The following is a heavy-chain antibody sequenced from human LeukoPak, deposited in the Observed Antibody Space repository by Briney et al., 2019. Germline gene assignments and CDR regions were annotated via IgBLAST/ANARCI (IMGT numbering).Heavy chain of an antibody. Sequence: SETLSLTCTLSGGFIGSFYWSWIRQSPGGDLEWIGHVSDFESFSDSDSESVDDSENTSYNPALKSRVTISLDTSKKQVSLKLRTVTAADTAIYFCAGGVTTFFDHWGQGILVAVSS. CDR1: GGFIGSFY. CDR3: AGGVTTFFDH. D-gene: IGHD4-17*01. J-gene: IGHJ4*02. V-gene: IGHV4-59*01. CDR2: VSDFESFSDSDSESVDDSENT.